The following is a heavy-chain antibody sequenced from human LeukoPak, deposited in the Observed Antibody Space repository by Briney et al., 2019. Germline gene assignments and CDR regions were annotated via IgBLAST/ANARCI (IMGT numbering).Heavy chain of an antibody. Sequence: SQTLSLACTLSGRSISSGGYYWSWLRQHPGKGLHPFVHIYYSCSTYYKRSLKRRVTISVSTSKNQFSLKLSSVTAADTAVYYCARAGQLPFDYWGQGTLVTVSS. CDR2: IYYSCST. V-gene: IGHV4-31*03. CDR1: GRSISSGGYY. J-gene: IGHJ4*02. CDR3: ARAGQLPFDY. D-gene: IGHD2-2*01.